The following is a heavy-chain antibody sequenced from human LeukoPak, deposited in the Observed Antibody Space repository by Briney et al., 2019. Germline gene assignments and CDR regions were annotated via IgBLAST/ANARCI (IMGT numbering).Heavy chain of an antibody. J-gene: IGHJ4*02. CDR3: ARDSTYYYDSGSSGPHYFDN. D-gene: IGHD3-10*01. CDR1: GGTFSSYA. CDR2: IIPIFGTA. V-gene: IGHV1-69*05. Sequence: SVKVSCKASGGTFSSYAISWVRQAPGQGLEWMGGIIPIFGTANYAQKFQGRVTITTDESTSTAYMELSSLRSEDTAVYYCARDSTYYYDSGSSGPHYFDNWGQGTLVTVSS.